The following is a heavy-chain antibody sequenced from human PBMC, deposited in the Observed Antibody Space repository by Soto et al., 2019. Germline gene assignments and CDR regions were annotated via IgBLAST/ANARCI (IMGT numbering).Heavy chain of an antibody. CDR1: GGSISSGGYS. CDR2: IYHSGST. CDR3: AREARITGTKPIYYFDY. J-gene: IGHJ4*02. V-gene: IGHV4-30-2*01. Sequence: QLQLQESGSGLVKPSQTLSLTCAVSGGSISSGGYSWSWVRQPPGKGLEWIGYIYHSGSTYYNPSLKSRVTISVDRSKNQYPLKLSSLTAADTAVYYCAREARITGTKPIYYFDYWRQGTLVTVSS. D-gene: IGHD1-20*01.